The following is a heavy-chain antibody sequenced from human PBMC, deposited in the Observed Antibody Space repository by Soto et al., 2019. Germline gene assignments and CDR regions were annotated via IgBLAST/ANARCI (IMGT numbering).Heavy chain of an antibody. D-gene: IGHD1-26*01. J-gene: IGHJ5*02. V-gene: IGHV1-18*01. CDR1: GYTFTSYG. CDR2: ISPYNGNT. Sequence: QVQLVQSGAEVKKPGASVKVSCKASGYTFTSYGVSWVRQAPGQGLEWMGWISPYNGNTEYAQKLQGRVTRTTDTAKSTAYMELRSLRSDDSAVYYCARDNHAPTRYSGTYYVWFDPWGQGTLVTVSS. CDR3: ARDNHAPTRYSGTYYVWFDP.